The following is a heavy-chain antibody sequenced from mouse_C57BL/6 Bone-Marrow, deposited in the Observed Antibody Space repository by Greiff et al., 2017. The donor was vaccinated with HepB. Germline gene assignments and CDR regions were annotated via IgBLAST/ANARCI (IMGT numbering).Heavy chain of an antibody. Sequence: EVKLMESGPGLAKPSQTLSLTCSVTGYSITSDYWNWIRKFPGNKLEYMGYISYSGSTYYNPSLKSRISITRDTSKTQYYLQLNSVTTEDTATYYGARAGSSYDYAMDYWGQGTSVTVSS. CDR3: ARAGSSYDYAMDY. CDR1: GYSITSDY. J-gene: IGHJ4*01. V-gene: IGHV3-8*01. D-gene: IGHD1-1*01. CDR2: ISYSGST.